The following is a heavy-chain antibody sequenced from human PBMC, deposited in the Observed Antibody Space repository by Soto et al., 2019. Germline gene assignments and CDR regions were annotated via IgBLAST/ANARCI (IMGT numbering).Heavy chain of an antibody. CDR2: IIPIFGTA. V-gene: IGHV1-69*01. D-gene: IGHD3-10*01. CDR1: GGTFSSYA. J-gene: IGHJ4*02. Sequence: QVQLVQSGAEVKKPGSSVKVSCKASGGTFSSYAISWVRQAPGQGLEWMGGIIPIFGTANYAQKFQGRVTITAAEYTRTAYMELSSLRSEDTAVYYCARGGGYYGSGSYAFDYWGQGTLVTVSS. CDR3: ARGGGYYGSGSYAFDY.